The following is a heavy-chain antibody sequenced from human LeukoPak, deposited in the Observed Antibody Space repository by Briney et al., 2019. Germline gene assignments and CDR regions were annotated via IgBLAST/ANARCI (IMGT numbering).Heavy chain of an antibody. CDR3: ARAYGGYSSSWYRPTYWFDP. D-gene: IGHD6-13*01. CDR2: INHSGST. Sequence: PSETLSLTCAVYGGSLSGYYWSWIRQPPGKGLEWIGEINHSGSTNYNPSLKSRVTISVDTSKNQFSLKLSSVTAADTAVYYCARAYGGYSSSWYRPTYWFDPWGQGTLVTVSS. V-gene: IGHV4-34*01. CDR1: GGSLSGYY. J-gene: IGHJ5*02.